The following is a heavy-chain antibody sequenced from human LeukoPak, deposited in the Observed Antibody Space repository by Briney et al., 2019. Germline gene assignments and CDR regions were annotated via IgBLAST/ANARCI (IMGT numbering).Heavy chain of an antibody. V-gene: IGHV3-74*01. CDR2: INSDGSST. Sequence: GGSLRLSCAASGFTFSSYWMHWVRQAPGKGLVWVSRINSDGSSTSYADSVKGRFTISRDNAKNTLYLQMNSLRAEDTAVYYCARDDSSGYYYYQGYWGQGTLVTLSS. D-gene: IGHD3-22*01. CDR3: ARDDSSGYYYYQGY. CDR1: GFTFSSYW. J-gene: IGHJ4*02.